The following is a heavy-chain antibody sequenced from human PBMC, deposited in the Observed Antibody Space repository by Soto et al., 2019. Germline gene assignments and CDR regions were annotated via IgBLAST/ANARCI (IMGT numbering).Heavy chain of an antibody. V-gene: IGHV1-18*01. CDR2: INAYSGNT. J-gene: IGHJ4*02. D-gene: IGHD5-18*01. CDR3: ARDVGYGLIDG. Sequence: GASVKVSCKASGYTFTSYDINWVRQAPGQGLEWMGWINAYSGNTNYAQKVQGRVTMTTDTSTSTAYMELRSLRSDDTAVYYCARDVGYGLIDGWGQGTLVTVSS. CDR1: GYTFTSYD.